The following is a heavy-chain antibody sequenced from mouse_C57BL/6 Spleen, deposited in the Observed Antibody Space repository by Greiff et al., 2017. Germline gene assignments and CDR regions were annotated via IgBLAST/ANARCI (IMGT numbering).Heavy chain of an antibody. CDR3: VRDEIYYDYPLFAY. V-gene: IGHV10-3*01. CDR2: IRSKSSNYAT. D-gene: IGHD2-4*01. Sequence: EVKVVESGGGLVQPKGSLKLSCAASGFTFNTYAMHWVRQAPGKGLEWVARIRSKSSNYATYYADSVKDRFTISRDDSQSMLYLQMNNLKTEDTAMYYCVRDEIYYDYPLFAYWGQGTLVTVSA. CDR1: GFTFNTYA. J-gene: IGHJ3*01.